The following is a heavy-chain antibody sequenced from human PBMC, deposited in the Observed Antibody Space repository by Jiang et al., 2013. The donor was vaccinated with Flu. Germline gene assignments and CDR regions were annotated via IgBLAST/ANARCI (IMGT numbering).Heavy chain of an antibody. V-gene: IGHV4-28*01. CDR3: ARNSGRHHFWSGSYNPDYFDD. CDR1: GYSISSSNW. CDR2: IYYSGNT. J-gene: IGHJ4*02. Sequence: SCAVSGYSISSSNWWGWIRQPPGKGLEWIGYIYYSGNTYYNPSLKSRVTMSVDTSKNQFSLKLSSVTAMDTAVYYCARNSGRHHFWSGSYNPDYFDDWGQGSLVTVSS. D-gene: IGHD3-3*02.